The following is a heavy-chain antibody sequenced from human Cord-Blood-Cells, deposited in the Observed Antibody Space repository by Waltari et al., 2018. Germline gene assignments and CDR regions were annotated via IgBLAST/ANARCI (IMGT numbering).Heavy chain of an antibody. CDR3: ARRGIKVGATVGFDP. CDR1: GGSISSSSYY. V-gene: IGHV4-39*07. J-gene: IGHJ5*02. Sequence: QLQLQESGPGLVKPSETLSLTCTVPGGSISSSSYYSGWIRPPPGKGLEWIGSIYYSGSTYYNPSLKSRVTISVDTSKNQFSLKLSSVTAADTAVYYCARRGIKVGATVGFDPWGQGTLVTVSS. CDR2: IYYSGST. D-gene: IGHD1-26*01.